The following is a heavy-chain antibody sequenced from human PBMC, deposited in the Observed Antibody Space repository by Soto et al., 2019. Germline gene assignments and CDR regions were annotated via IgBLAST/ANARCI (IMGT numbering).Heavy chain of an antibody. CDR2: IYYSGST. V-gene: IGHV4-59*01. CDR3: ATQNGYCSSTSCYYYGMDV. D-gene: IGHD2-2*03. J-gene: IGHJ6*02. CDR1: GGSISSYY. Sequence: QVQLQESGPGLVKPSETLSLTCTVSGGSISSYYWSWIRQPPGKGLEWIGYIYYSGSTNYNPSLKSRVTISVVTSKNQFSLNLSSVTAADTAAYYCATQNGYCSSTSCYYYGMDVWGQGTTVTVSS.